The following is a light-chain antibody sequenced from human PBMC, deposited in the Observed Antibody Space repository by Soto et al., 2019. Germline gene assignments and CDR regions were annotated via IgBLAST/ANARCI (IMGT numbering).Light chain of an antibody. CDR2: KAS. CDR3: QQDSTYWT. V-gene: IGKV1-5*03. J-gene: IGKJ1*01. Sequence: DIQMTQSPSTLSAFVGDRVTITCRASQSIRSWLAWYQQKPGKAPKVPIYKASSLESGVPSRFSGSGSGTEFTLTISSLQPEDVATYYCQQDSTYWTFGQGTKVEIK. CDR1: QSIRSW.